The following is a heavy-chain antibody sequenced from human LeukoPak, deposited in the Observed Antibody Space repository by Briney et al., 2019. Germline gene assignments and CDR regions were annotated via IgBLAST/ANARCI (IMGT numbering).Heavy chain of an antibody. CDR2: IYTSGST. J-gene: IGHJ5*02. CDR3: ARGGDIVVVPAAGGWFDP. V-gene: IGHV4-4*07. CDR1: GGSISSYY. Sequence: PSETLSLTCTVSGGSISSYYWSWIRQPAGKGLEWIGRIYTSGSTNYNPSLKSRVTMSVDTSKNQFSLKLSSVTAADTAVYYCARGGDIVVVPAAGGWFDPWGQGTLVIVSS. D-gene: IGHD2-2*01.